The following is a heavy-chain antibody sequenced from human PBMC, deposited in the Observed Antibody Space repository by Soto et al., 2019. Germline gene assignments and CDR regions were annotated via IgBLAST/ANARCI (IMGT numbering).Heavy chain of an antibody. CDR2: ISGSGGST. J-gene: IGHJ5*02. CDR1: GFTFSSYA. CDR3: ARGTTYYDILTGYSGGWFDP. D-gene: IGHD3-9*01. V-gene: IGHV3-23*01. Sequence: GGSLRLSCAASGFTFSSYAMSWVRQAPGKGLEWVSAISGSGGSTYYADSVKGRFTISRDNSKNTLYLQMNSLRAEDTAVYYCARGTTYYDILTGYSGGWFDPWGQGTLVTVSS.